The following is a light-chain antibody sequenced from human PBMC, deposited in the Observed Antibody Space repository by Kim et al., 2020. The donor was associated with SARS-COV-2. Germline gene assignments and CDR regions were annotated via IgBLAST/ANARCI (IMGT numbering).Light chain of an antibody. J-gene: IGKJ1*01. V-gene: IGKV1-6*01. CDR2: AAS. Sequence: ASVGDRGTITCRASQGTRNDLGCYQQKPGKAPKLRIYAASSLQSGVPSRFSGSGSGTDFTLTISSLQPEDFATYDCLQDYNFPWTFGQGTKVDIK. CDR3: LQDYNFPWT. CDR1: QGTRND.